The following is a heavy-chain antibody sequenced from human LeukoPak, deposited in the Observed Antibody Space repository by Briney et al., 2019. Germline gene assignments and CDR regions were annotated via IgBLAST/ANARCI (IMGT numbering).Heavy chain of an antibody. J-gene: IGHJ6*03. D-gene: IGHD2/OR15-2a*01. CDR3: ARGIDPPMTFDLYMDV. V-gene: IGHV3-21*01. CDR1: GFTFSSYS. CDR2: ISSSSSYI. Sequence: PGGSLRLSCAASGFTFSSYSMNWVRQAPGKGLEWVSSISSSSSYIYYADSVKGRFTISRDNAKNSLYLQMNSLRAEDTAVYYCARGIDPPMTFDLYMDVWGKGTTVTVSS.